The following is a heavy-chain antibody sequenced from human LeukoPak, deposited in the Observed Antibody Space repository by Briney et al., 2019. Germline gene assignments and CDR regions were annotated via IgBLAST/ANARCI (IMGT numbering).Heavy chain of an antibody. CDR3: ARVGWGVDIAVAGMVDY. CDR1: GYTFTGYY. CDR2: INPNSGGT. V-gene: IGHV1-2*06. J-gene: IGHJ4*02. Sequence: GASVKVSCKASGYTFTGYYMHWVRQAPGQGLEWMGRINPNSGGTNYAQKFQGRVTMTRDTSISTAYMELSRLRSDDTAVYYCARVGWGVDIAVAGMVDYWGQGTLVTVSS. D-gene: IGHD6-19*01.